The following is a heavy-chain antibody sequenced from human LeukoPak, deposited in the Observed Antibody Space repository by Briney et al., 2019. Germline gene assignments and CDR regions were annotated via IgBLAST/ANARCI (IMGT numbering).Heavy chain of an antibody. D-gene: IGHD3-22*01. V-gene: IGHV3-21*01. Sequence: PGGSLRLSCAASGFTFSSYSMNWVRQAPGKGLEWVSSISSSSSYIYYADSVKGRFTISRDNAKNSLYLQMNSLRAEDTAVYYCVKSISSAGNWFDSWGQGTLVIVSS. CDR1: GFTFSSYS. CDR3: VKSISSAGNWFDS. J-gene: IGHJ5*01. CDR2: ISSSSSYI.